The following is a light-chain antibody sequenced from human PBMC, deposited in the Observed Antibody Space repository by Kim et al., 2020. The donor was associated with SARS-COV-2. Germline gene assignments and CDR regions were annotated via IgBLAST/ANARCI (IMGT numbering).Light chain of an antibody. CDR1: SAKIGSNS. V-gene: IGLV1-47*01. CDR2: RNN. CDR3: AAWDDSLSGYV. Sequence: GQRVIISCSGSSAKIGSNSVSWYQQLPGTAPKLLIYRNNQRPSGVPDRFSGSKSGTSASLAISGLRSEDEADYYCAAWDDSLSGYVFGTGTKVTVL. J-gene: IGLJ1*01.